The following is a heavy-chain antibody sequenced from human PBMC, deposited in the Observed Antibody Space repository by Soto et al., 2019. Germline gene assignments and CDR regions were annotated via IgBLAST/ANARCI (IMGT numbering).Heavy chain of an antibody. CDR3: ARTKRDYGGNFPFDY. CDR1: GFSLSTSGMC. J-gene: IGHJ4*02. Sequence: SGPTLVNPTPPLTLTCTFSGFSLSTSGMCVSWIRQPPGKALEWLALIDWDDDKYYSTSLKTRLTISKDTSKNQVVLTMTNMDPVDTATYYCARTKRDYGGNFPFDYWGQGTLVTVSS. D-gene: IGHD4-17*01. V-gene: IGHV2-70*01. CDR2: IDWDDDK.